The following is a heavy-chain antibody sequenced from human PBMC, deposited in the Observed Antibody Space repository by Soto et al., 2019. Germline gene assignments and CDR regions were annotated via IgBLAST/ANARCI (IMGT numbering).Heavy chain of an antibody. Sequence: QVQLVQSGAEVKKPGSSVKVSCKASGGTFSSYAISWVRQAPGQGLEWMGGIIPIFGTANYAQKFQGRVTITADESTSTAYMELSSLRSEDTAVYYCARGTGTTTSTHYYYGMDVWGQGTTVTVSS. D-gene: IGHD1-7*01. CDR1: GGTFSSYA. CDR3: ARGTGTTTSTHYYYGMDV. CDR2: IIPIFGTA. J-gene: IGHJ6*02. V-gene: IGHV1-69*01.